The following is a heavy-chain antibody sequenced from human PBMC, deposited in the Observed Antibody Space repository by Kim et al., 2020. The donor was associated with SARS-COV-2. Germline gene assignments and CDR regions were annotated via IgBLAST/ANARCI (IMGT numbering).Heavy chain of an antibody. J-gene: IGHJ5*02. CDR1: GFTFSSYA. Sequence: GGSLRLSCSASGFTFSSYAMHWVRQAPGKGLEYVSAISSNGGSTYYADSVKGRFTISRDNSKNTLYLQMSSLRAEDTAVYYCVKDWGYYDFWSGYHWFDPWGQGTLVTVSS. V-gene: IGHV3-64D*06. D-gene: IGHD3-3*01. CDR2: ISSNGGST. CDR3: VKDWGYYDFWSGYHWFDP.